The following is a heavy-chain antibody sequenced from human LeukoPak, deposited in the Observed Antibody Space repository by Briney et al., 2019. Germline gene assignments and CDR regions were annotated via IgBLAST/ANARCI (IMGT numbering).Heavy chain of an antibody. J-gene: IGHJ4*02. V-gene: IGHV4-61*05. CDR2: IYYSGST. Sequence: PSETLSLTCTVSGGSISSSSYYWSWIRQPPGKGLEWIGYIYYSGSTNYNPSLKSRVTISVDTSKNQFSLKLSSVTAADTAVYYCAGSRDGYNRVFYWGQGTLVTVSS. D-gene: IGHD5-24*01. CDR3: AGSRDGYNRVFY. CDR1: GGSISSSSYY.